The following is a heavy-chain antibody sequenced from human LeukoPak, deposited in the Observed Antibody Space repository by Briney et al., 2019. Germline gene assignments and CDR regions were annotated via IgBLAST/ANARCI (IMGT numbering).Heavy chain of an antibody. CDR1: GFTVSSNY. V-gene: IGHV3-30-3*01. CDR2: ISYHGINK. D-gene: IGHD3-10*01. Sequence: GRSLRLSCAASGFTVSSNYMSWVRQAPGKGLEWVAVISYHGINKDYADSVKGRFTISRDNSKNTLDLQMDSLRAEDTAVYYCARDLPSMIRGVPGYYFDYWGQGTLVTVSS. CDR3: ARDLPSMIRGVPGYYFDY. J-gene: IGHJ4*02.